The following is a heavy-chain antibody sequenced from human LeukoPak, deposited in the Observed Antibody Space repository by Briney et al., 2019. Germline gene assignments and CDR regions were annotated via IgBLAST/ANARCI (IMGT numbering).Heavy chain of an antibody. CDR2: IYYSGST. V-gene: IGHV4-59*08. CDR3: ARHSIVGATLDAFDI. Sequence: KPSETLSLTCTVSGGSISSYHWSWIRQPPGKGLEWIGYIYYSGSTNYNPSLKSRVTISVDTSKNQFSLKLSSVTAADTAVYYCARHSIVGATLDAFDIWGQGTMVTVSS. D-gene: IGHD1-26*01. J-gene: IGHJ3*02. CDR1: GGSISSYH.